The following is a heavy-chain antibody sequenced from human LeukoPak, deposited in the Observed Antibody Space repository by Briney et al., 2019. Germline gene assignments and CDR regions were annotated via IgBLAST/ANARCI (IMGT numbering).Heavy chain of an antibody. CDR2: MWSDGRTT. CDR3: AKNGVYCDVHCPADY. V-gene: IGHV3-33*06. CDR1: GFTFSNYG. D-gene: IGHD2-21*02. J-gene: IGHJ4*02. Sequence: GGSLRLSCAASGFTFSNYGMNWVRQAPGKGLEWGAVMWSDGRTTYYADSVKGGFTISRDNSKNTLYLQLNSLRADDTAVYYCAKNGVYCDVHCPADYWGQGTLVTVSS.